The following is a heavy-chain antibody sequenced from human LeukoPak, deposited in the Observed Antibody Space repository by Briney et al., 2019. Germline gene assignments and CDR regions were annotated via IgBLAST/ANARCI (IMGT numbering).Heavy chain of an antibody. D-gene: IGHD1-1*01. Sequence: PGGSLRLTCTVSGFTVSTTLMDWVRQAPGKGLEWVSLIYDDGRTVYADSVKGRFTISRDNAKNSLYLQMISLRAEDTAVYYCARVRANRYEDYWGQGTLVTVSS. CDR2: IYDDGRT. CDR3: ARVRANRYEDY. J-gene: IGHJ4*02. V-gene: IGHV3-66*01. CDR1: GFTVSTTL.